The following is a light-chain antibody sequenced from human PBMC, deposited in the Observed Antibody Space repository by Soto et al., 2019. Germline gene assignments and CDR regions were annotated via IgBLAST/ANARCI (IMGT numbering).Light chain of an antibody. CDR3: QPADSFPLT. CDR1: QYISTW. Sequence: DIQMTQSPSSVSASVGDRIIITCRASQYISTWLAWYQQKPGEAPKLLIFAASRLHGGVPSRFSGSGSGTDFTLTINNLHPDDFATYYCQPADSFPLTFGGGTKVEVK. V-gene: IGKV1D-12*01. J-gene: IGKJ4*01. CDR2: AAS.